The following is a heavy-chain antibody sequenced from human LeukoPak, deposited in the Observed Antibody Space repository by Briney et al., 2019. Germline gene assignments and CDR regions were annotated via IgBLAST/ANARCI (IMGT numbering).Heavy chain of an antibody. D-gene: IGHD4-17*01. J-gene: IGHJ4*02. V-gene: IGHV4-59*01. CDR2: IYHSGST. CDR1: GGSISSYY. Sequence: SETLSLTCTVSGGSISSYYWSWIRQPPGKGLEWIGYIYHSGSTNHNPSLKSRVTISVDTSKNQFSLKLSSVTAADTAVYYCATSAAGYGDPYYFDYWGQGTLVTVSS. CDR3: ATSAAGYGDPYYFDY.